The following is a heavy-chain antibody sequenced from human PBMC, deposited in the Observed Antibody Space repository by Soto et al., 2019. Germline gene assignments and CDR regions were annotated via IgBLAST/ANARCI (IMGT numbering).Heavy chain of an antibody. CDR1: GFTFSSYG. J-gene: IGHJ6*03. V-gene: IGHV3-33*01. CDR2: IWYDGSNK. Sequence: QVQLVESGGGVVQPGRSLRLSCAASGFTFSSYGMHWVRQAPGKGLEWVAVIWYDGSNKYYADSVKGRFTISRDNSKNTLYLQMNSLRAEDTAVYYCARDLRDIVVVPAAIDHYYYYYYMDVWGKGTTVTVSS. D-gene: IGHD2-2*01. CDR3: ARDLRDIVVVPAAIDHYYYYYYMDV.